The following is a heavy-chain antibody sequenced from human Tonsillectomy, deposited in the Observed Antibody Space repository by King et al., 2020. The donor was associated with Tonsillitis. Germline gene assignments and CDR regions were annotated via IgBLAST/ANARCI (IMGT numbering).Heavy chain of an antibody. Sequence: VQLVESGGGVVQPGRSLRLSCAASGFSFSNYGMHWVRQAPGKGLEWVAVISYDGSNKYYADSVQARFTISRDNSKNTLFLQINSLRPEDTAFYYCSKCLPAFTSTSCYAQSLDDWGQGNLVIVSS. CDR3: SKCLPAFTSTSCYAQSLDD. CDR2: ISYDGSNK. D-gene: IGHD2-2*01. J-gene: IGHJ4*02. V-gene: IGHV3-30*18. CDR1: GFSFSNYG.